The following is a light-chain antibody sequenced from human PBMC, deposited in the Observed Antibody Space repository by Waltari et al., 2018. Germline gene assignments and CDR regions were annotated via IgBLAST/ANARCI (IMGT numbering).Light chain of an antibody. CDR3: QQYGSSPDT. CDR2: GAY. Sequence: EIVLTQSPGTLSLSPGERATLSCRASQSDSSTYLAWYQQKPGQAPRLLIYGAYSRATGIPDMFSGSGSGTDFTLTISSLEPEDFAVYYCQQYGSSPDTFGQGTKLEIK. V-gene: IGKV3-20*01. CDR1: QSDSSTY. J-gene: IGKJ2*01.